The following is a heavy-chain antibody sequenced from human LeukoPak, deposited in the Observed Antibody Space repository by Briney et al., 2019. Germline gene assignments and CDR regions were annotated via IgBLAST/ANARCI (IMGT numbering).Heavy chain of an antibody. J-gene: IGHJ4*02. CDR1: GFTFSDAW. Sequence: GGSLRLSCAASGFTFSDAWMSWVRQTPGKGLEWVGRIKSNTDGGATDFAAPVKGRFTISRDDSENALYLQMNSLKTEDTAVYYCTTQLLYEHNFDYWGQGTLVTVSS. V-gene: IGHV3-15*01. CDR3: TTQLLYEHNFDY. CDR2: IKSNTDGGAT. D-gene: IGHD2-2*02.